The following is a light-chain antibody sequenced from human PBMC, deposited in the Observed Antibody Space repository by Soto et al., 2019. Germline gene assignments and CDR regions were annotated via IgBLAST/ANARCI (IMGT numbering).Light chain of an antibody. CDR3: QQRSDSIT. J-gene: IGKJ5*01. V-gene: IGKV3-11*01. Sequence: EIVLTQSPATLSLSPGERATLSCRASQSVGNSHVAWYQQRPGQTPRLLIYDASTRAPGIPARFSGRGSGADFTLTISSLEPEDFAVYYCQQRSDSITFGQGTRLEIK. CDR1: QSVGNSH. CDR2: DAS.